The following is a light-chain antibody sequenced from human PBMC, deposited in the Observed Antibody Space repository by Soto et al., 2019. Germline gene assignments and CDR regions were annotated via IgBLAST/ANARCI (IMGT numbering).Light chain of an antibody. CDR1: QGISSY. Sequence: IQLTQSPSSLSASVVDIVTINFLASQGISSYLAWYQQKPGKAPKLLIYAASTLQSGVPSRFIGIGSGTDFTLTISSLQPEDFATYFCQQLNSFPLNCGGGTKGDIK. V-gene: IGKV1-9*01. CDR2: AAS. CDR3: QQLNSFPLN. J-gene: IGKJ4*01.